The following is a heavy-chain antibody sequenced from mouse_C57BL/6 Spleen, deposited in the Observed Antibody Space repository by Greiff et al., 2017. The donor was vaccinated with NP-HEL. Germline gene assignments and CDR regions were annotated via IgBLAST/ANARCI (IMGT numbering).Heavy chain of an antibody. Sequence: QVQLQQPGAELVRPGSSVKLSCKASGYTFTSYWMHWVKQRPIQGLEWIGNIDPSDSETPYNQKFKDKATLTVDKSSSTAYMQLSSLTSEDSAVYYCAKEFTTVVVDYWGQGATLTVSS. CDR1: GYTFTSYW. CDR3: AKEFTTVVVDY. V-gene: IGHV1-52*01. J-gene: IGHJ2*01. D-gene: IGHD1-1*01. CDR2: IDPSDSET.